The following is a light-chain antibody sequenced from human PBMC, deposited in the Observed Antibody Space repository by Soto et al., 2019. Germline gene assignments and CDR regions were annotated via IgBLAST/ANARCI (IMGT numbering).Light chain of an antibody. V-gene: IGLV2-14*03. Sequence: QSALTQPASVSGSPRQSITISCTGTSSDVGGYNFVSWYQHHPGKAPKLMIYDVSDRPSGISNRFSGSKTGNTASLTISGLQADEEADYYCSSYTTSNTPYVLGTGTKGTVL. J-gene: IGLJ1*01. CDR1: SSDVGGYNF. CDR2: DVS. CDR3: SSYTTSNTPYV.